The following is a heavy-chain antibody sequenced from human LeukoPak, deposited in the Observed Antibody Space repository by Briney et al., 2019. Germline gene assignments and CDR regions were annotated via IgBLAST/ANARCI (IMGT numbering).Heavy chain of an antibody. D-gene: IGHD3-10*02. CDR1: GYTFTSYI. V-gene: IGHV1-69*05. Sequence: ASVKVSCKASGYTFTSYIISWVRQAPGQGLEWMGGIIPIFGTANYAQKFQGRVTITTDESTSTAYMELSSLRSEDTAVYYCARVSSGSYYGGFDYWGQGALATVSS. J-gene: IGHJ4*02. CDR3: ARVSSGSYYGGFDY. CDR2: IIPIFGTA.